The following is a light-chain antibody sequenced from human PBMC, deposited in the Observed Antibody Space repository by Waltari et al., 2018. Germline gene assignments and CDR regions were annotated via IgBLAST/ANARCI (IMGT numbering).Light chain of an antibody. J-gene: IGLJ1*01. V-gene: IGLV2-23*02. Sequence: QSALTQPASVSGSPGQSITISCTGTSSAVGGSNYVPWYQQHPGKAHKLMIYDVSERPSGVSNRFSGSKSANTASLTIAGLQAEDEADYYCCSYAGSGTYVFGTGTKVTVL. CDR3: CSYAGSGTYV. CDR1: SSAVGGSNY. CDR2: DVS.